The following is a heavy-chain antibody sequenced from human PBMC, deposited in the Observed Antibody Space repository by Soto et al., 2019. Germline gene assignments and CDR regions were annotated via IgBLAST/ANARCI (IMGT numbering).Heavy chain of an antibody. CDR2: IIPIFGTA. J-gene: IGHJ6*02. D-gene: IGHD2-2*02. CDR3: ARNMDCSSTSCFTYYYYGMDV. CDR1: GGTFSSDA. V-gene: IGHV1-69*06. Sequence: GASVKFSCKASGGTFSSDAISWVRQAPGQGLEWMGGIIPIFGTANYAQKFQGRVTITADKSTSTAYMELSSLRSEDTAVYYCARNMDCSSTSCFTYYYYGMDVWGQGTTVTVSS.